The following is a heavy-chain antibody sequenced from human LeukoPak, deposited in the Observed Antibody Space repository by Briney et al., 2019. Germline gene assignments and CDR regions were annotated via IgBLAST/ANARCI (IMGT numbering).Heavy chain of an antibody. V-gene: IGHV3-23*01. CDR1: GITLSNYG. CDR3: AKRGVVIRVILVGFHKEAYYFDS. J-gene: IGHJ4*02. Sequence: AGSLRLSCAGTGITLSNYGMSWVRQAPGKGLEWVACISYRGSRSNYADSVKGRFTISTDHPKITLYLQMSSLRAEDTAVYFCAKRGVVIRVILVGFHKEAYYFDSWGQGALVTVSS. CDR2: ISYRGSRS. D-gene: IGHD3-22*01.